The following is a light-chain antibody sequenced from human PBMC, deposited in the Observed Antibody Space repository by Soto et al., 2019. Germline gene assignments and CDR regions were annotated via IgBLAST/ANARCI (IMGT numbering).Light chain of an antibody. CDR1: RSVLYSSNNKNY. CDR2: WAS. V-gene: IGKV4-1*01. J-gene: IGKJ1*01. CDR3: QQYYSTPRT. Sequence: DIVMTQSPDSLSVSLCERATFNCKSIRSVLYSSNNKNYLAWYQQKPGQPPKLLIYWASTRESGVPDRFSGSGSGTDFTLTISSLQAEDVAVYYCQQYYSTPRTFGQGTKVDIK.